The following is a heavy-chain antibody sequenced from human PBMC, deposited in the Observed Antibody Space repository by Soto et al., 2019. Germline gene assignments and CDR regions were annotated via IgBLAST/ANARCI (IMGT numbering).Heavy chain of an antibody. CDR2: IYRGGNT. D-gene: IGHD3-10*01. J-gene: IGHJ4*02. V-gene: IGHV3-53*01. CDR3: ASPTGYPRGGEYYFDF. Sequence: EVQLVESGGGLIQPGGSLRLSCAASGFTASNNYMSWVRHPPGKGPEWVPIIYRGGNTSYADAVKGRFTISRDNSKNTLYLQRNSLRGEDTGIYYSASPTGYPRGGEYYFDFWGRGTLVTVSA. CDR1: GFTASNNY.